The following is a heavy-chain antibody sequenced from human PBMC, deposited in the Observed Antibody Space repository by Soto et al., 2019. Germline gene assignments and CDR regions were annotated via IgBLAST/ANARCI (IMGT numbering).Heavy chain of an antibody. D-gene: IGHD2-15*01. CDR1: GGRLRNYG. J-gene: IGHJ6*02. CDR2: IIPVFGTA. CDR3: ARGDATKIVVTTYYGMDV. Sequence: QVQLVQSGAEVKKPGSSVKVSCKASGGRLRNYGISWVRQAPGQGLEWMGGIIPVFGTANYAQKLQGRVTIPADESTSIVYMDVTSLRSEDTAVYYCARGDATKIVVTTYYGMDVWGQGTTVTVSS. V-gene: IGHV1-69*12.